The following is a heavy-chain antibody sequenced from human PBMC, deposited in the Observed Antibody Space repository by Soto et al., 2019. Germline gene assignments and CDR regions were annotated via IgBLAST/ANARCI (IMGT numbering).Heavy chain of an antibody. CDR2: IDPSDSYT. V-gene: IGHV5-10-1*01. CDR3: ARHKVVTHDPSDAFDI. CDR1: GYSFTSYW. J-gene: IGHJ3*02. D-gene: IGHD3-22*01. Sequence: PGESLKISCKGSGYSFTSYWISWVRQMPGKGLEWMGRIDPSDSYTNYSPSFQGHVTISADKSISTAYLQWSSLKASDTAMYYCARHKVVTHDPSDAFDIWGQGTMVTVSS.